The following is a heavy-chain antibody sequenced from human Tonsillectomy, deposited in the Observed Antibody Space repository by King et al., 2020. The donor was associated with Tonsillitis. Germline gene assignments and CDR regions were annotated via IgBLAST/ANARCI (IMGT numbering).Heavy chain of an antibody. CDR2: IYYSGST. Sequence: QLQESGPGLVKPSETLSLTCTVSGGSISSYYWSWIRQPPGKGLEWIGYIYYSGSTNYNPPLKSRVTISVDTSKNQFSLKLSSVTAADTAVYYCARRLPLYYYYMDVWGKGTTVTVSS. V-gene: IGHV4-59*08. CDR3: ARRLPLYYYYMDV. CDR1: GGSISSYY. J-gene: IGHJ6*03. D-gene: IGHD4-11*01.